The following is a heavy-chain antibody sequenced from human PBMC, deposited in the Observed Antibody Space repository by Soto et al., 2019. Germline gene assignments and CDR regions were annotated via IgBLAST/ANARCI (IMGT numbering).Heavy chain of an antibody. D-gene: IGHD1-1*01. CDR2: ISIDGTRT. CDR3: ARGIAGDTGTDY. Sequence: GRSLRLSCVASGFSLYSYVIHWVRQTPGKGLQWVAVISIDGTRTYYADSVKGRFTVSRDNSKNTQYLQMYGLTIEDTAIYYCARGIAGDTGTDYWGQGTPVTVSS. CDR1: GFSLYSYV. J-gene: IGHJ4*02. V-gene: IGHV3-30*01.